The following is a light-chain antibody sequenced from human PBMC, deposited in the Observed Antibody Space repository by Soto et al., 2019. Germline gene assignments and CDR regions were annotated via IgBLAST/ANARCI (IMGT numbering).Light chain of an antibody. J-gene: IGLJ1*01. CDR1: NSDVGGYNY. V-gene: IGLV2-11*01. CDR3: CSHAGTYIYV. Sequence: QSALTQPRSVSGSPGQSVTISCTGTNSDVGGYNYVSWYQQHPGKAPKLMIYDVSKRPSGVPDRFSGFKSGNTASLTTSGLQAEDEADYSCCSHAGTYIYVFGTGTKLTVL. CDR2: DVS.